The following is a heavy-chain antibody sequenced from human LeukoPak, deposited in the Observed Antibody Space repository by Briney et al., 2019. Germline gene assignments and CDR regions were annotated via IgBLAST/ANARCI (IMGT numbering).Heavy chain of an antibody. V-gene: IGHV1-3*01. CDR3: ARVQYTYYYDSSGYYP. CDR2: NAGNGNT. Sequence: NAGNGNTKYSQKFQGRVTITRDTSASTAYMELSSLRSEDTAVYYCARVQYTYYYDSSGYYPWGQGTLVTVPS. D-gene: IGHD3-22*01. J-gene: IGHJ5*02.